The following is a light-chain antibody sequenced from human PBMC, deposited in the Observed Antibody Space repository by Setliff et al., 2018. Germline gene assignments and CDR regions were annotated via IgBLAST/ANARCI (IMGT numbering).Light chain of an antibody. CDR1: SSDIGGYNY. Sequence: QSALTQPASVSGSPGQSITISCTGTSSDIGGYNYVSWYQQHPGKAPKFMIYEVSNRPSGVSNRFSGSKSGNTASLTISGLQAEDEADYYCSSYTSSGTDVFGSGTQV. CDR2: EVS. V-gene: IGLV2-14*01. J-gene: IGLJ1*01. CDR3: SSYTSSGTDV.